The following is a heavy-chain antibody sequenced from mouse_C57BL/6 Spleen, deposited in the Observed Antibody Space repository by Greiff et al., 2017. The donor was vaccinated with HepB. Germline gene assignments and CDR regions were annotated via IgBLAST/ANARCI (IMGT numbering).Heavy chain of an antibody. CDR2: ISSGSSTI. J-gene: IGHJ4*01. V-gene: IGHV5-17*01. CDR3: YAMDY. Sequence: EVHLVASGGGLVKPGGSLKLSCAASGFTFSDYGMHWVRQAPEKGLEWVAYISSGSSTIYYADTVKGRFTISRDNAKNTLLLQMTSLRSEDTAIYYGYAMDYWGQGTSVTVAS. CDR1: GFTFSDYG.